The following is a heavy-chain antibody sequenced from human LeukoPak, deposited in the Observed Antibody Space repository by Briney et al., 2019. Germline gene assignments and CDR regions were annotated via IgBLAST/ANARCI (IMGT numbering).Heavy chain of an antibody. CDR3: ARDQVVRGVISCFDY. V-gene: IGHV3-7*01. Sequence: PGGSLRLSCAASGFTFSSYWMSWVRQAPGKGLEWVANIKQDGSEKYYVDSVKGRFTISRDNAKNSVYLQMNSLRAEDTAVYYCARDQVVRGVISCFDYWGQGTLVTVSS. J-gene: IGHJ4*02. CDR2: IKQDGSEK. D-gene: IGHD3-10*01. CDR1: GFTFSSYW.